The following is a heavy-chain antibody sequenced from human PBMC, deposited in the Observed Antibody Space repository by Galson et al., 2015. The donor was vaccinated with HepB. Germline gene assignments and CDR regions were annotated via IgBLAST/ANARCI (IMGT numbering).Heavy chain of an antibody. CDR1: GFSFRNYD. V-gene: IGHV3-23*01. J-gene: IGHJ4*02. D-gene: IGHD3-9*01. Sequence: SLRLSCAASGFSFRNYDMHWVRQAPGKGLEWVSTISAPGGSTYYADSVKGRFTMSRDNVKNILYLQMNSLRADDTAVYYCAKDFARGRDFDWYDPVAYWGQGTLVTVSS. CDR3: AKDFARGRDFDWYDPVAY. CDR2: ISAPGGST.